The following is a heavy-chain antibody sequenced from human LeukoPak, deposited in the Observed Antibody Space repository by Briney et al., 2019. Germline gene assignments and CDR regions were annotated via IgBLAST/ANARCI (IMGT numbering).Heavy chain of an antibody. CDR3: ARDRMLSSWGYSYYYYMDV. CDR2: IYHDGNT. J-gene: IGHJ6*03. Sequence: PSETLSLTCTVSGYSISSGYYWDWIRQPPGKGLEWIGSIYHDGNTYYNPSLKSRVTISVDTSKNQFSLKLSSVTAADTAVYYCARDRMLSSWGYSYYYYMDVWGKGTTVTVSS. V-gene: IGHV4-38-2*02. CDR1: GYSISSGYY. D-gene: IGHD2-8*01.